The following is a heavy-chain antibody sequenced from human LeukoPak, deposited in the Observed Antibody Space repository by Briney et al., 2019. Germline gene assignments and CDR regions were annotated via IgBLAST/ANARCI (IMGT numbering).Heavy chain of an antibody. CDR1: GGSISSNSYY. CDR2: IYYSGST. Sequence: PSETLSLTCTVSGGSISSNSYYWGWIRQPPGKGLEWIGSIYYSGSTYYNPSLKSRVTISVDTSKNQFSLKLSSVTAADTAVYYCARGPYYDFWSGYSPRTYYFDYWGQGTLVTVSS. V-gene: IGHV4-39*01. D-gene: IGHD3-3*01. J-gene: IGHJ4*02. CDR3: ARGPYYDFWSGYSPRTYYFDY.